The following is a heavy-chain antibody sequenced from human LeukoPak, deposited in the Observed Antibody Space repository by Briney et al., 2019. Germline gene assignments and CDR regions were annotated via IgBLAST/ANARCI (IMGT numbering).Heavy chain of an antibody. V-gene: IGHV3-53*01. Sequence: GGSLRLSCVASGFIVSNNYMSWVRQAPGKGLEWVSVLYNAGTTYYADSVKGRFTISRDNSKNTLYLQMNSLRVEDTATYYCAKDGRSGAPFDHWGQGTVLTVSS. CDR3: AKDGRSGAPFDH. CDR1: GFIVSNNY. J-gene: IGHJ4*02. CDR2: LYNAGTT. D-gene: IGHD3-3*01.